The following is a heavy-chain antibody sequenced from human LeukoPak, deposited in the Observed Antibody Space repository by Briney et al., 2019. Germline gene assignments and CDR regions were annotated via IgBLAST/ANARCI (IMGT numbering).Heavy chain of an antibody. V-gene: IGHV3-30-3*01. D-gene: IGHD6-19*01. J-gene: IGHJ4*02. CDR1: GFTFSSYA. CDR2: ISYDGSNK. Sequence: PGGSLRLSCAASGFTFSSYAMHWVRQAPGKGLEWVAVISYDGSNKYYAGSVRGRFTISRDNSKNTLYLQLNSLRAEDTAVFYCARPYSSGWYGDFDYWGQGTLVTVSS. CDR3: ARPYSSGWYGDFDY.